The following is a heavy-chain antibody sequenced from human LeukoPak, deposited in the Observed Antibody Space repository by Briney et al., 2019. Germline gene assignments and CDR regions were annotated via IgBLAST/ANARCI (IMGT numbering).Heavy chain of an antibody. J-gene: IGHJ4*02. Sequence: GGSLRLSCAASGFTFISYAMSWVRQAPGKGLEWVSGISGSGGSTYYADSVKGRFTISRDNSKNTLYLQMNSLRAENTAVYYCAKEVSIISRGLDYWGQGILVTVSS. CDR1: GFTFISYA. CDR3: AKEVSIISRGLDY. D-gene: IGHD2-21*01. V-gene: IGHV3-23*01. CDR2: ISGSGGST.